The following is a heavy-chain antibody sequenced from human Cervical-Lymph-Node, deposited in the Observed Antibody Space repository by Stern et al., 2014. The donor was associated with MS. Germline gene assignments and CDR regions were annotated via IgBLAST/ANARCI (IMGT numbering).Heavy chain of an antibody. CDR2: IYPGDSDT. CDR3: ARRGTYYEYAFDI. CDR1: GYSFTSYW. J-gene: IGHJ3*02. D-gene: IGHD3-3*01. Sequence: EVQLVESGAEVKKPGESLKISCKGSGYSFTSYWIGWVRQMPGKGLEWVGVIYPGDSDTSSSPSFQGQVTSAADKSISTAYLQWSSLKASDTAMYYCARRGTYYEYAFDIWGQGTMVTVSS. V-gene: IGHV5-51*01.